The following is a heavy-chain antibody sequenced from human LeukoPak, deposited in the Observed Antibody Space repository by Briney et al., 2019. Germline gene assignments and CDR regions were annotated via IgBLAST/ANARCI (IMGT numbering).Heavy chain of an antibody. Sequence: GGSLRLSCAASGFTFNSYSMNWVRQAPGKGLEWVSYISSSGSTIYYADSVKGRFTISRDNAKDSLYLQMNSLRAEDTAVYYCARDRRYYYDSSGYYQAIDYWGQGTLVTVSS. V-gene: IGHV3-48*04. CDR1: GFTFNSYS. CDR3: ARDRRYYYDSSGYYQAIDY. J-gene: IGHJ4*02. CDR2: ISSSGSTI. D-gene: IGHD3-22*01.